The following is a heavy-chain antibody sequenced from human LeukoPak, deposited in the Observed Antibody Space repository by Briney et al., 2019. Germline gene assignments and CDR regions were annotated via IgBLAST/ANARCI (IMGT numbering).Heavy chain of an antibody. CDR3: ATRYCSSTNCYAFDD. J-gene: IGHJ4*02. CDR1: GFTFSNYS. D-gene: IGHD2-2*01. V-gene: IGHV3-21*01. CDR2: ISSSSTYK. Sequence: PGGSLRLSCAASGFTFSNYSMNWVRQAPGKGLEWVASISSSSTYKYYADSVMGRFTISRDNAKDSLYLQMNRLRAEDTAVYYCATRYCSSTNCYAFDDWGQGTLVTVSS.